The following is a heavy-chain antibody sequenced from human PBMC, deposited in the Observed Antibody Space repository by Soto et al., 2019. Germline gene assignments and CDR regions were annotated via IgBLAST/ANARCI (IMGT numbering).Heavy chain of an antibody. J-gene: IGHJ4*02. CDR2: SSNSGTYT. CDR1: GFTFSDYY. Sequence: LRLSCAASGFTFSDYYMSWIRQAPGKGLEWLSYSSNSGTYTRYADSVKGRFSISRDNAKNSLFLQINSLRGEDTANYYSARSGDNYNFLDYWGQGTPVTVSS. CDR3: ARSGDNYNFLDY. V-gene: IGHV3-11*06. D-gene: IGHD3-3*01.